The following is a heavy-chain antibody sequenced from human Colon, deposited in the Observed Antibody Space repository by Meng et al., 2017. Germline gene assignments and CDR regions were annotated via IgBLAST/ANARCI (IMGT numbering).Heavy chain of an antibody. CDR2: IDHSGTT. Sequence: QLLDQGPGLVKPSQTLSLTCKVTGDLMTSGCYFWSWILQHPGKGLEWSGYIDHSGTTYDNPSLKTRLTMSVDTSKNQFSLKLTSVTAADTAVYYCARVVSLVVKGNWFDSWGQGTLVTVSS. CDR3: ARVVSLVVKGNWFDS. V-gene: IGHV4-31*03. CDR1: GDLMTSGCYF. D-gene: IGHD2-15*01. J-gene: IGHJ5*01.